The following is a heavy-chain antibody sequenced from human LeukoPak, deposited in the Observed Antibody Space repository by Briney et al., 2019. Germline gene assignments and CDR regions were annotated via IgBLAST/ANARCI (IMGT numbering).Heavy chain of an antibody. CDR3: ARDPSVVGATAFDY. CDR1: GFTFSSYG. D-gene: IGHD1-26*01. Sequence: GRSLRLSCAASGFTFSSYGMHWVRQAPGKWLEWVAVIWYDGSNKYYADSVKGRFTISRDNSKNTLFLQMNSLRAEDTAVYYCARDPSVVGATAFDYWGQGTLVTVSS. V-gene: IGHV3-33*01. CDR2: IWYDGSNK. J-gene: IGHJ4*02.